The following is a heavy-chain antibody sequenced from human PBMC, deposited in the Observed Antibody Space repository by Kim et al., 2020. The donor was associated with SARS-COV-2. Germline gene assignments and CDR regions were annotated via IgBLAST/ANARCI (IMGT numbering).Heavy chain of an antibody. CDR2: IYYSGST. J-gene: IGHJ3*02. D-gene: IGHD3-10*01. V-gene: IGHV4-39*01. CDR3: ARLPYYDGSGSYEGAFDI. CDR1: GGSISSSSYY. Sequence: SETLSLTCTVSGGSISSSSYYWGWIRQPPGMGLEWFGRIYYSGSTYYNPSLKSRVTISVDTSKNQFSLKLSSVTAADTAVYYCARLPYYDGSGSYEGAFDIWGQGTMVTVSS.